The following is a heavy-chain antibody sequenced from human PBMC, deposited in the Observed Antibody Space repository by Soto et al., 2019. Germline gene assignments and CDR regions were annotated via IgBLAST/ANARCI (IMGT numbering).Heavy chain of an antibody. V-gene: IGHV3-23*01. J-gene: IGHJ4*02. Sequence: EVQLLESGGGLVQPGGSLRLSCAASGFTFSSYAMGWVRQAPGKGLQWISVISSSGGITYYADSVKGRFTIARDNSKDTLFLDMNSLRAEDSAVYYCARRDYVYILGSYDYWGQGTLVTVSS. CDR3: ARRDYVYILGSYDY. D-gene: IGHD3-16*01. CDR2: ISSSGGIT. CDR1: GFTFSSYA.